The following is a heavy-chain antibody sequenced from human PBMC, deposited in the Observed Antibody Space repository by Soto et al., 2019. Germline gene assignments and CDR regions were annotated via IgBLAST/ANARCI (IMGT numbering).Heavy chain of an antibody. CDR1: GFTFSSYA. V-gene: IGHV3-21*06. CDR3: ARESEDLTSNFDY. CDR2: ISSTTNHI. J-gene: IGHJ4*02. Sequence: GGSLRLSCAASGFTFSSYAMSWVRQAPGKGLEWVSSISSTTNHIYYGDSMKGRFTISRDNAKNSLYLEMNSLRAEDTAVYYCARESEDLTSNFDYWGQGTLVTVSS.